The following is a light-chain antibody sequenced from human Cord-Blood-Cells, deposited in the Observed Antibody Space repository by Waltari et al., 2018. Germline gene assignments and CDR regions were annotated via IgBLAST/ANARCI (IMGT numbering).Light chain of an antibody. J-gene: IGLJ1*01. V-gene: IGLV2-14*01. CDR2: EVS. CDR3: SSYTSSSTYV. CDR1: SSAVGGYTY. Sequence: QSALTQPASVSGSPGQSITISCTGTSSAVGGYTYVSCYQQHPGKAPKLMIYEVSNRPSGVSNRFSGSKSGNTASLTISGLQAEDEADYYCSSYTSSSTYVFGTGTKVTVL.